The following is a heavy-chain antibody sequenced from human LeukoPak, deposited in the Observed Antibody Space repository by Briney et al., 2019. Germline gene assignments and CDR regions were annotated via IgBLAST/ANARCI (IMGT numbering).Heavy chain of an antibody. CDR1: GFTFSSYS. CDR2: ISSSSSYI. Sequence: GGSLRLSCAASGFTFSSYSMNWVRQAPGKGLEWVSSISSSSSYIYYADSVKGRFTISRDNAKNSLYLQMNSLRAEDTAVYYCAKTYEYYYDSSPLEGAFDIWGQGTMVTVSS. CDR3: AKTYEYYYDSSPLEGAFDI. V-gene: IGHV3-21*01. J-gene: IGHJ3*02. D-gene: IGHD3-22*01.